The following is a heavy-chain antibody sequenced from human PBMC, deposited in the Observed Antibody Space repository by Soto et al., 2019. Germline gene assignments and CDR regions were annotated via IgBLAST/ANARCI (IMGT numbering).Heavy chain of an antibody. J-gene: IGHJ4*02. CDR3: ARESVAGTIRYYFDY. CDR2: IWYDGSNK. V-gene: IGHV3-33*01. Sequence: QVQLVESGGGVVQPGRSLRLSCAASGFTFSSYGMHWARQAPGKGLEWVAVIWYDGSNKHYADSVKGRFTISRDTAKNTLYLQRNSLRAEDTAVYYCARESVAGTIRYYFDYWGQGTLVTVSS. CDR1: GFTFSSYG. D-gene: IGHD6-19*01.